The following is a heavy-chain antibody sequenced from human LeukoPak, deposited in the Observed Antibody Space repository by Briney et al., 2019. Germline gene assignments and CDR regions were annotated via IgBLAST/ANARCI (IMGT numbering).Heavy chain of an antibody. V-gene: IGHV1-69*05. CDR1: GGTFSSYA. D-gene: IGHD6-6*01. CDR3: ARETRRQLVRYYYYYMDV. Sequence: GASVKVSCKASGGTFSSYAISWVRQAPGQGLEWMGGIIPIFGTANYAQKFQGRVTITTDESTSTAYMELSSLRSEDTAVYYCARETRRQLVRYYYYYMDVWGKGTTVTVSS. J-gene: IGHJ6*03. CDR2: IIPIFGTA.